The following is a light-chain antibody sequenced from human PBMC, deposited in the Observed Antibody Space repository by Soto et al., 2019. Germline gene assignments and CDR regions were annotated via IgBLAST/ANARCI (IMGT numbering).Light chain of an antibody. CDR1: RSVSGW. Sequence: DIQMTQSPSTLSASVGDTVTVTCRASRSVSGWLAWYQQKPGEAPKLLIYDASALPRGVPSRFSGSASRTKFTLTIASLQPDDFATYYCQQYETFSGTFGPGTKVDIK. CDR2: DAS. V-gene: IGKV1-5*01. CDR3: QQYETFSGT. J-gene: IGKJ1*01.